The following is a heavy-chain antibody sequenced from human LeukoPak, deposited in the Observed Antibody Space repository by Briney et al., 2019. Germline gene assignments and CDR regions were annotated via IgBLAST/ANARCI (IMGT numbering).Heavy chain of an antibody. CDR2: TYYRSKWYN. J-gene: IGHJ5*02. D-gene: IGHD2/OR15-2a*01. V-gene: IGHV6-1*01. CDR3: ARVLSRLSWFDP. Sequence: SQTLSLTCAISGDSVSSNSAAWNWIRQSPSRGLEWLGRTYYRSKWYNDYAVSVKSRITINPDTSKNQFSLKLSSVTAADTAVYHCARVLSRLSWFDPWGQGTLVTVSS. CDR1: GDSVSSNSAA.